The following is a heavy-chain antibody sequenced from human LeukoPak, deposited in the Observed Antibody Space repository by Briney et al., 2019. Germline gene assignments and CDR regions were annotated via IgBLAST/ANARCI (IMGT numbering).Heavy chain of an antibody. V-gene: IGHV1-8*01. J-gene: IGHJ5*02. D-gene: IGHD2-15*01. CDR3: ARDRTYSRA. CDR2: MNPNSGNT. Sequence: ASVKVSCKASGYDFTTSDITWVRQVTGQGLEWMGWMNPNSGNTNYAQKFRGRLTLTGSISISTAYMELSSLGFEDTAVYYCARDRTYSRAWGQGTLVTVSS. CDR1: GYDFTTSD.